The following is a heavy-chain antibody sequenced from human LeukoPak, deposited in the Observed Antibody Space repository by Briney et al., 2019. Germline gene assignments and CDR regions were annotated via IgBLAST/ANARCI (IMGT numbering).Heavy chain of an antibody. J-gene: IGHJ4*02. CDR2: INPNTGGT. V-gene: IGHV1-2*02. CDR3: ARDDGPPSTTLYCTNGVCYNPVGYFDY. D-gene: IGHD2-8*01. CDR1: GYTFTDYY. Sequence: GASVKVSCKASGYTFTDYYMHWVRQAPGQGLEWMAWINPNTGGTNYAQKFQGRVTMTRDTSISTAYMELSRLRSDDTAVYYCARDDGPPSTTLYCTNGVCYNPVGYFDYWGQGTLVTVSS.